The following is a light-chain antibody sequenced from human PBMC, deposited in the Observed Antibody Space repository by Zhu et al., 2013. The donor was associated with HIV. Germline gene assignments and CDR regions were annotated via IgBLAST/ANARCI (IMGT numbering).Light chain of an antibody. CDR2: AAS. J-gene: IGKJ3*01. CDR1: QGIARY. V-gene: IGKV1-9*01. Sequence: DIQLTQSPSFLSASVGDRVTLSCRASQGIARYLAWYQQKPGRAPKLLIYAASALHTGVPSRFSGSGSGTEFTLTINTLQPEDFATYYCQQFNTSPYTFGPGTRVD. CDR3: QQFNTSPYT.